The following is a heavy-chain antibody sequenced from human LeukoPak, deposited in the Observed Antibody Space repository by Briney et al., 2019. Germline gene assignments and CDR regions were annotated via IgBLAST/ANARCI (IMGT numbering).Heavy chain of an antibody. J-gene: IGHJ4*02. CDR1: GFTLSSYA. Sequence: GGSLRLSCGASGFTLSSYAMIWVRQAPGKVLEWVSAIGISGGSAYYADSVKGRFTISRDNSMNTVYLEMGGLRAEDTAVYYCARAARPVDYWGQGTLVTVSS. V-gene: IGHV3-23*01. CDR3: ARAARPVDY. CDR2: IGISGGSA.